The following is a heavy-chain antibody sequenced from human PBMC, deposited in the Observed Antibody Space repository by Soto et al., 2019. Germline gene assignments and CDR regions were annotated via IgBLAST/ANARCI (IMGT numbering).Heavy chain of an antibody. CDR1: GGSINTYY. V-gene: IGHV4-59*08. CDR2: IYYTGNT. CDR3: ARRYGSGSWGYFEY. Sequence: QVQLQESGPGLVKPSETLSLTCTVSGGSINTYYWSWIRQPPGKGLEWIGYIYYTGNTNYNPSLNSRVTISVDTSKNQFSLKLSSVTAADTAVYYCARRYGSGSWGYFEYWGQGTLVTVSS. D-gene: IGHD3-10*01. J-gene: IGHJ4*02.